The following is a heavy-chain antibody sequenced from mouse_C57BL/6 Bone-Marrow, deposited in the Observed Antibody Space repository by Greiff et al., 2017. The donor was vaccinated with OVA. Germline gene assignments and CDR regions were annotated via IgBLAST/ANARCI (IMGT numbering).Heavy chain of an antibody. CDR3: ARSDYGMDY. V-gene: IGHV1-69*01. J-gene: IGHJ4*01. Sequence: VQLQQPGAELVMPGASVKLSCKASGYTFTSYWMHWVKQRPGQGLEWIGEIDPSDSYTNYNQKFKGKSTLTVDKSSSTAYMQLSSLTSEDSAVYYCARSDYGMDYWGQGTSVTVSS. CDR2: IDPSDSYT. CDR1: GYTFTSYW.